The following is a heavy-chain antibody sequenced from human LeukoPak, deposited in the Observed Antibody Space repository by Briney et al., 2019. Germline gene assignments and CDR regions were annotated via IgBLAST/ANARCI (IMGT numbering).Heavy chain of an antibody. CDR2: ISGNSISI. V-gene: IGHV3-23*01. D-gene: IGHD2-15*01. CDR3: ARRAVGIGSPREFDY. J-gene: IGHJ4*02. CDR1: GFTFSTYA. Sequence: GGSLRPSCAASGFTFSTYAMGWVRQAPGKGLEWVSSISGNSISIYHADSVKGRFTISRDNSKNTLYLQMNSLRAEDTALYYCARRAVGIGSPREFDYWGQGAQVTVSS.